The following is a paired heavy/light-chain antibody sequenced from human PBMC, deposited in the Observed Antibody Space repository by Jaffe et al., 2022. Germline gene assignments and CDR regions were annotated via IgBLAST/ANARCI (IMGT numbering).Light chain of an antibody. CDR3: QQYNNWPPIFT. V-gene: IGKV3-15*01. CDR2: GAS. CDR1: QSVSSN. J-gene: IGKJ3*01. Sequence: EIVMTQSPATLSVSPGERATLSCRASQSVSSNLAWYQQKPGQAPRLLIYGASTRATGIPARFSGSGSGTEFTLTISSLQSEDFAVYYCQQYNNWPPIFTFGPGTKVDIK.
Heavy chain of an antibody. D-gene: IGHD2-15*01. Sequence: QVQLQQWGAGLLKPSETLSLTCAVYGGSFSGYYWSWIRQPPGKGLEWIGEINHSGSTNYNPSLKSRVTISVDTSKNQFSLKLSSVTAADTAVYYCARGRRRYCSGGSCLRGSFDYWGQGTLVTVSS. CDR1: GGSFSGYY. J-gene: IGHJ4*02. CDR3: ARGRRRYCSGGSCLRGSFDY. CDR2: INHSGST. V-gene: IGHV4-34*01.